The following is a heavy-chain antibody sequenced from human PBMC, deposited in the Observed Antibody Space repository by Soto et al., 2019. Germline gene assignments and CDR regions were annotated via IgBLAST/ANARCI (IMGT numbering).Heavy chain of an antibody. CDR2: IYYSGST. D-gene: IGHD3-16*02. V-gene: IGHV4-39*01. CDR3: AKTYYDNVWGSYRPDAFDI. CDR1: GGSISSSSYY. Sequence: QLQLQESGPGLVKPSETLSLTCTVSGGSISSSSYYWGWIRQPPGKGLEWIGSIYYSGSTYYNPSLQSRVTISVDTSKNQFSLKLSAVTAADTAVYYCAKTYYDNVWGSYRPDAFDIWGQGTMVTVSS. J-gene: IGHJ3*02.